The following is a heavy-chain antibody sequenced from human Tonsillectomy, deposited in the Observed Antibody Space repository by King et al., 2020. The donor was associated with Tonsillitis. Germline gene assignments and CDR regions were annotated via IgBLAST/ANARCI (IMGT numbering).Heavy chain of an antibody. V-gene: IGHV4-59*08. D-gene: IGHD7-27*01. Sequence: QLQESGPGLVKPSETLSLTCTVSGDSISSYYWSWIRQPPGKRLEWIWYIHYSGSTKYNPSLKSRCTISLDTSQNQFSLKLTSVTAAVTAVYYCARLPTGGWPFDPWGQGTLVTVSS. J-gene: IGHJ5*02. CDR2: IHYSGST. CDR1: GDSISSYY. CDR3: ARLPTGGWPFDP.